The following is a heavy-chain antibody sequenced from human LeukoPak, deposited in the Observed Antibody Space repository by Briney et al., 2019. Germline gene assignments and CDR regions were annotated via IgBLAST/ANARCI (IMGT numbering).Heavy chain of an antibody. CDR1: GGSFSGYY. D-gene: IGHD3-10*01. CDR2: IHHSGTT. Sequence: SETLSLTCAVYGGSFSGYYWSWIRQPPGKGLEWIGEIHHSGTTNYNPSLKSRVTISLDTSDNQFSLRLSSVTAADTAVYYCARTYYYGSGSYSFDYWGQGTLVTVSS. V-gene: IGHV4-34*01. J-gene: IGHJ4*02. CDR3: ARTYYYGSGSYSFDY.